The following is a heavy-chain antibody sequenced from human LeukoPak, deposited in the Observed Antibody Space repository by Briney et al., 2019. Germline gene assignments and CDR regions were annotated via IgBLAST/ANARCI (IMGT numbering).Heavy chain of an antibody. CDR3: ARGGFSYYHGSGSHPY. Sequence: PSETLSLTCAVYSGPFSGYYWSRIRQPPGKGLEWIGEINHTGSTNYNPSLKRRVTISVDTSKNQFSLKLSSVTAADTAVYYCARGGFSYYHGSGSHPYWGQGALVTVSS. V-gene: IGHV4-34*01. D-gene: IGHD3-10*01. CDR2: INHTGST. J-gene: IGHJ4*02. CDR1: SGPFSGYY.